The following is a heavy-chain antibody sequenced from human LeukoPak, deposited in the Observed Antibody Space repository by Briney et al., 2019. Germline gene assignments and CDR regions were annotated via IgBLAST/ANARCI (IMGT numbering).Heavy chain of an antibody. CDR3: ARDRRGGYNYRGFYDV. V-gene: IGHV1-2*02. Sequence: ASVKVSCKASGYTFTGYYMHWVRQAPGQGLEWMGWINPNSGGTNYAQKFQGRVTMTRDTSISIAYMELSRLRSDDTAVYYCARDRRGGYNYRGFYDVWGQGTTVTVSS. CDR1: GYTFTGYY. J-gene: IGHJ6*02. CDR2: INPNSGGT. D-gene: IGHD5-12*01.